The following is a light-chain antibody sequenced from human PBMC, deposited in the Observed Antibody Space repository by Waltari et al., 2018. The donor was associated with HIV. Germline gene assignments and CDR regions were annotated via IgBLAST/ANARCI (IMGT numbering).Light chain of an antibody. CDR2: EVT. V-gene: IGLV2-8*01. J-gene: IGLJ3*02. Sequence: SALTQPPSASGSPGQSVTISCTGTRSYVGRYTHVSWYQQHPGKAPKRLVYEVTQRPPGVPNRFSGSKSGNTASLTVSGLQAEDEADYYCVSYAGVRDRWVFGGGTKLTVL. CDR3: VSYAGVRDRWV. CDR1: RSYVGRYTH.